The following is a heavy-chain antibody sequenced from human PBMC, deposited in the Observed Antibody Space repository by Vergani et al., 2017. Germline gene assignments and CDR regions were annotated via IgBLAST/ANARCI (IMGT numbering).Heavy chain of an antibody. Sequence: QVQLQESGPGLVKPSETLSLTCTVSGGSISSYYWSWIRQPPGKGLEWIGYIYYSGSTNYNPSLKSRVTISVAASKNQFSLKLSSVTAADTAVYYCAGGLDFWSGQDYYYYMDVWGKGTTVTVSS. V-gene: IGHV4-59*01. J-gene: IGHJ6*03. D-gene: IGHD3-3*01. CDR1: GGSISSYY. CDR3: AGGLDFWSGQDYYYYMDV. CDR2: IYYSGST.